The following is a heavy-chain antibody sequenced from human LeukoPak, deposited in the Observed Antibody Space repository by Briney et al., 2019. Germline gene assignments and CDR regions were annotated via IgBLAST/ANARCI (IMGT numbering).Heavy chain of an antibody. Sequence: GGSLRLSCAASGFAFSTYTMNWVRQAPGKGLEWISCINSASSDIYYADSVWGRFTTSRDNAKNSLYLQTNSLRAEDTGVYYCARDRYPLGSYAPPFDYWGQGILVTVSS. CDR1: GFAFSTYT. CDR2: INSASSDI. CDR3: ARDRYPLGSYAPPFDY. V-gene: IGHV3-21*01. J-gene: IGHJ4*02. D-gene: IGHD3-16*01.